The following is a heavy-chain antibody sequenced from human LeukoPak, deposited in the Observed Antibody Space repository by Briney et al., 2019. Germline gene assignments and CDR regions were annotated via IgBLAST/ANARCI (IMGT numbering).Heavy chain of an antibody. D-gene: IGHD3-10*01. V-gene: IGHV3-30*18. CDR3: AKGMVRGGNYYYYGMDV. J-gene: IGHJ6*02. Sequence: TGGSLRLSCAASGFTFSSYGMHWVRQAPGKGLEWVAVISYDGSNKYYADSVKGRFTISRDNSKNTLYLQMNSLRAEDTAVYYCAKGMVRGGNYYYYGMDVWGQGTTVTVSS. CDR1: GFTFSSYG. CDR2: ISYDGSNK.